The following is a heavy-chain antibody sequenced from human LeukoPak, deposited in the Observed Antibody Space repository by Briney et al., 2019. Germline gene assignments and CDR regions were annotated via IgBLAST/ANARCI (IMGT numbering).Heavy chain of an antibody. J-gene: IGHJ4*02. Sequence: SETLSLTCAVYGVSFSGYYWSWIRQPPGKGLEWIGEINHSGSTNYNPSLKSRVTMSVDTSKNQFSLKLSSVTAADTAVYYCARGDILTGRYFDYWGQGTLVTVSS. CDR3: ARGDILTGRYFDY. V-gene: IGHV4-34*01. CDR1: GVSFSGYY. D-gene: IGHD3-9*01. CDR2: INHSGST.